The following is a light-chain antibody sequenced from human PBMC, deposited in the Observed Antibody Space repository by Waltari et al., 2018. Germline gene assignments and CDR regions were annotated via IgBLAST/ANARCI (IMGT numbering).Light chain of an antibody. CDR2: DAS. J-gene: IGKJ2*01. CDR3: QQRSNWTPHT. CDR1: QSVGSY. V-gene: IGKV3-11*01. Sequence: DIVLTQSPATLSLSPGDTATLSCRASQSVGSYLAWYQQKPGQPPRLLIYDASNRATGVPARFRGSGSGTEFTLTISSLEAEEFAVYYCQQRSNWTPHTFGQGARLDIK.